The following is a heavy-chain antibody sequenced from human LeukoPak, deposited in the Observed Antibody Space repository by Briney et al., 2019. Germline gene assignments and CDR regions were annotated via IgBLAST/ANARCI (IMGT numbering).Heavy chain of an antibody. Sequence: PGGSLRLSCAASGFTFSSYAMSWVRQAPGKGLEWVSAISGSGGSTYYADSVKGRFTISRDNSKNTLYLQMNSLRAEDTAVYYCAKDPLASRYCSSTSCYTNWFDPWGQGTLVTVSS. CDR1: GFTFSSYA. D-gene: IGHD2-2*02. CDR2: ISGSGGST. J-gene: IGHJ5*02. CDR3: AKDPLASRYCSSTSCYTNWFDP. V-gene: IGHV3-23*01.